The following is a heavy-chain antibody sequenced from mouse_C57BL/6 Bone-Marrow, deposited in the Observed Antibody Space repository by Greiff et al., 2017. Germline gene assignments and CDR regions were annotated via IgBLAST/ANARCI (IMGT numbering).Heavy chain of an antibody. Sequence: VKLLESGPGLVQPSQSLSITCTVSGFSLTSYGVHWVRQSPGKGLEWLGVIWSGGSTDYNAAFISRLSISKDNSKSQVFFKMNSLRADNTAIYYCAIPFYYGNPFAYWGQGTLVTVSA. CDR2: IWSGGST. V-gene: IGHV2-2*01. CDR1: GFSLTSYG. J-gene: IGHJ3*01. D-gene: IGHD2-1*01. CDR3: AIPFYYGNPFAY.